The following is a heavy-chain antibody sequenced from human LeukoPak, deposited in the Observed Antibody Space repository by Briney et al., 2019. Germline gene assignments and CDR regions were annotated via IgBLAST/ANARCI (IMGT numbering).Heavy chain of an antibody. J-gene: IGHJ5*02. CDR2: IYNSGST. CDR1: GGSISSYY. CDR3: ARGGGVVVPAAMRVSWFDP. Sequence: SETLSLTCTVSGGSISSYYWSWIRQPPGKGLEWSGYIYNSGSTNYNPSLKSRVTISVDTSRNQFSLKLSSVTAADTAVYYCARGGGVVVPAAMRVSWFDPWGQGTLVTVSS. D-gene: IGHD2-2*01. V-gene: IGHV4-59*01.